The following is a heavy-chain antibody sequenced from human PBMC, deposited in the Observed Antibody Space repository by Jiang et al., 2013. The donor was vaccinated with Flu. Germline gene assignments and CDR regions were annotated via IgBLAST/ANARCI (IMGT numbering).Heavy chain of an antibody. V-gene: IGHV5-10-1*01. Sequence: GYSFTSYWISWVRQMPGKGLEWMGGLILVTLIPTTARPSQGHVTISADKSISTAYLQWSSLKASDTAMYYCARVVVIIADDAFDIWGQGTMVTVSS. J-gene: IGHJ3*02. D-gene: IGHD3-22*01. CDR3: ARVVVIIADDAFDI. CDR1: GYSFTSYW. CDR2: LILVTLIP.